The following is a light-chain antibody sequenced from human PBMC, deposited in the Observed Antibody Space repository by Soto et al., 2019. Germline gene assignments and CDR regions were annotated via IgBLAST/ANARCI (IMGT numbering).Light chain of an antibody. CDR2: DAS. Sequence: DIQMTQSPYTLSASVGDRVTITCRASQNINRRLSWYQQKPGKAPNLLIYDASSLESGVPARFSGGGSGTEFTLTISSLQPDDFSTFYCQQYNNYPWTFGQGTKVDI. J-gene: IGKJ1*01. CDR1: QNINRR. V-gene: IGKV1-5*01. CDR3: QQYNNYPWT.